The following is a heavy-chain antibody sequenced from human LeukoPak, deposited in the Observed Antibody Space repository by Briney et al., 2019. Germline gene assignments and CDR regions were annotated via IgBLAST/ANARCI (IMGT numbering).Heavy chain of an antibody. V-gene: IGHV1-69*13. CDR1: GGTFISYA. D-gene: IGHD3-22*01. CDR2: IIPIFGTA. Sequence: SVKVSCKASGGTFISYAISWVRQAPGQGLEWMGGIIPIFGTANYAQKFQGRVTITADESTSTAYMELSSLRSEDTAVYYCARDPRKYYDSSGYRIDAFDIWGQGTMVTVSS. CDR3: ARDPRKYYDSSGYRIDAFDI. J-gene: IGHJ3*02.